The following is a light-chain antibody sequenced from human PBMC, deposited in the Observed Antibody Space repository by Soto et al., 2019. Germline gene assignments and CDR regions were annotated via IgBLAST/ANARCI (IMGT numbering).Light chain of an antibody. CDR1: SGHSSYI. J-gene: IGLJ3*02. V-gene: IGLV4-60*02. CDR2: LEGSGSY. Sequence: QSVLTQSSSASASLGSSVKLTCTLSSGHSSYIIAWHQQQPGKAPRYLMKLEGSGSYSKGSGVPDRFSGSSSGADRYLTIPNLQFEDEADYYCETWDGNTRVFGGGTKVTVL. CDR3: ETWDGNTRV.